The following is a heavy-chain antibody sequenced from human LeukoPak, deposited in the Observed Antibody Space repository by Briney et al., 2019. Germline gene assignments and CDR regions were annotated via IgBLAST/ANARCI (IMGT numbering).Heavy chain of an antibody. CDR1: GFTFSSYS. Sequence: GGSPRLSCAASGFTFSSYSMNWVRQAPAKGLEWVSVIYSGGSTYYADSVKGRFTISRDNSKNTLFLQMNSLRPEDTAVYYCASERITMISEAFDISGQGKMVTAS. CDR2: IYSGGST. CDR3: ASERITMISEAFDI. J-gene: IGHJ3*02. D-gene: IGHD3-22*01. V-gene: IGHV3-66*01.